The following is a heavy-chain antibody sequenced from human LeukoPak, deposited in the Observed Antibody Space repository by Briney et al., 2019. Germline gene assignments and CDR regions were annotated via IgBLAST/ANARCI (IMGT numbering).Heavy chain of an antibody. Sequence: PSETLSLTCTVSGGSISSGDYYWGWIRHPPGKGLEWIGYIYYSGSTYYNPSLKSRVTISVDTSKNQFSLKLSSVTAADTAVYYCARRIAAAGYFDYWGQGTLVTVSS. D-gene: IGHD6-13*01. CDR1: GGSISSGDYY. CDR2: IYYSGST. CDR3: ARRIAAAGYFDY. J-gene: IGHJ4*02. V-gene: IGHV4-30-4*08.